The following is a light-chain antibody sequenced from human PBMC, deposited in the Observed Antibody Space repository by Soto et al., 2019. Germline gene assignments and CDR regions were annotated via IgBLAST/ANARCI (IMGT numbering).Light chain of an antibody. CDR2: AAS. V-gene: IGKV1-27*01. J-gene: IGKJ1*01. CDR3: QKYNSAPRT. Sequence: DIQMTQSPSSLSASVGDRVTITCRASQGISNYLAWYQQKPGKVPKLLIYAASTLQSGVPSRFSGSGSGTDFTLTISSMQLEDVETYYCQKYNSAPRTFGQGTKVEIK. CDR1: QGISNY.